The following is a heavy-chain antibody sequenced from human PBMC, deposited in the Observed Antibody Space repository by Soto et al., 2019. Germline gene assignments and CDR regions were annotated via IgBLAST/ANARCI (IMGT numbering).Heavy chain of an antibody. V-gene: IGHV4-34*01. J-gene: IGHJ4*02. CDR3: ARGWGSGVFDY. D-gene: IGHD6-19*01. Sequence: QVQLQQWGAGLLKPSETLSLTCAVYGGSFSGYFWNWIRQPPGKGLEWIGEINHSGSTNYNPSLKSRVTISVDTSKHQFSLKLSSVTAADTAVYYCARGWGSGVFDYWGQGTLVTVSS. CDR2: INHSGST. CDR1: GGSFSGYF.